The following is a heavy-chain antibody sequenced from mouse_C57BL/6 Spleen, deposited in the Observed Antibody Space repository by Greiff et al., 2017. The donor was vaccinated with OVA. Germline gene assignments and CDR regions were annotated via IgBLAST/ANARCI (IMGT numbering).Heavy chain of an antibody. J-gene: IGHJ4*01. Sequence: QVQLQQPGAELVKPGASVKLSCKASGYTFTSYWMQWVKQRPGQGLEWIGEIDPSDSYTNYNQKFKGKATVTVDTSSSTAYMQLSSLTSEDSAVYYGARRGYYGSSPYYAMDYWGQGTAVTVSS. CDR2: IDPSDSYT. CDR1: GYTFTSYW. V-gene: IGHV1-50*01. D-gene: IGHD1-1*01. CDR3: ARRGYYGSSPYYAMDY.